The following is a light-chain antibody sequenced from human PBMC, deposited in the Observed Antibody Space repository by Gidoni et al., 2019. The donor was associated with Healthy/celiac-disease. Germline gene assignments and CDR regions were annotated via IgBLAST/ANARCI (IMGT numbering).Light chain of an antibody. J-gene: IGKJ1*01. CDR1: QCISSY. CDR3: QQYYSYPPT. Sequence: ASRMTQTPSSLSASTGDRVTITCRARQCISSYVAWYQQKPGKAPKLLIYSASTLQSVVPSRFSGSGSGTDFTLTSSCLQSEDCATYYCQQYYSYPPTFGQGTKVEIK. V-gene: IGKV1-8*01. CDR2: SAS.